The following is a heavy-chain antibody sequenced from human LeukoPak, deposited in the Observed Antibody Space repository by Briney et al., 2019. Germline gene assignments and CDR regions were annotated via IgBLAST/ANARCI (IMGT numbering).Heavy chain of an antibody. J-gene: IGHJ4*02. CDR1: GDSVSGNSAA. V-gene: IGHV6-1*01. D-gene: IGHD3-22*01. Sequence: SQTLSLTCAISGDSVSGNSAARSWIRQSPSRGLEWLGTTYYRSKWFNDYAVSVKSRININPDTSRNQFSLQLNSVTPEDTAVYYCARDLRGYNGSGYAYYFDYWGQGTLVTVSS. CDR2: TYYRSKWFN. CDR3: ARDLRGYNGSGYAYYFDY.